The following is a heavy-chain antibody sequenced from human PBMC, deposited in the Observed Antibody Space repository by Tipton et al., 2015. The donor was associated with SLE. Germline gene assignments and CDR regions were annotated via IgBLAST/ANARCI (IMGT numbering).Heavy chain of an antibody. Sequence: QLVQSGAEVKKPGASVKVSCKASEHTFISYDINWVRQAPGKGLEWVSRINSDGSDASYADSVKGRFTISRDNAKNTVYLQMNSLRVEDTALYYCARIYRGADYWGQGTMVAVSS. V-gene: IGHV3-74*02. J-gene: IGHJ4*02. D-gene: IGHD5-12*01. CDR3: ARIYRGADY. CDR1: EHTFISYD. CDR2: INSDGSDA.